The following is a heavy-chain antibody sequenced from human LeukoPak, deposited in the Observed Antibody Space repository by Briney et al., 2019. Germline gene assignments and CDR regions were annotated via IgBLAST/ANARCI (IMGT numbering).Heavy chain of an antibody. Sequence: SGGSLRLPCAASGFAFSSFAMGWVRQSPGKGLEWLSTINGGGNTTFYADSVKGRFTISRDNSKNTLYLHMDGLRPDDTAIYYCTKELHVAVAVADYYYFYMDVWGRGTAVSVSS. D-gene: IGHD6-19*01. CDR1: GFAFSSFA. J-gene: IGHJ6*03. V-gene: IGHV3-23*01. CDR3: TKELHVAVAVADYYYFYMDV. CDR2: INGGGNTT.